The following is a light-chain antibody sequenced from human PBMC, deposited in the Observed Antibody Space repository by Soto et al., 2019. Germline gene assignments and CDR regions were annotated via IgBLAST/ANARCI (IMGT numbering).Light chain of an antibody. CDR1: SSDVGGYNY. CDR2: EVD. V-gene: IGLV2-14*01. J-gene: IGLJ2*01. CDR3: SSCTSSNTVV. Sequence: QSALTQPASVSGSPGQSITISCTGTSSDVGGYNYVSWYQQHPGKAPKLMIYEVDNRPSGVSNRFSGSKSGNTASLTLSGLQAEDEADYYCSSCTSSNTVVFGGGTKLTVL.